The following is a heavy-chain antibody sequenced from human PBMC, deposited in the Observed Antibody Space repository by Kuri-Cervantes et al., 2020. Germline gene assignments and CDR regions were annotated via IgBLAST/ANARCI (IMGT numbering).Heavy chain of an antibody. J-gene: IGHJ4*02. CDR1: GGSISSSSYY. CDR2: ISSSGSTI. V-gene: IGHV3-11*04. CDR3: ARGGAMVQVNDY. D-gene: IGHD3-10*01. Sequence: LSLTCTVSGGSISSSSYYWGWIRQPPGKGLEWVSYISSSGSTIYYADSVKGRFTISRDNAKNSLYLQMNSMRAEDTAVYYCARGGAMVQVNDYWGQGTLVTVSS.